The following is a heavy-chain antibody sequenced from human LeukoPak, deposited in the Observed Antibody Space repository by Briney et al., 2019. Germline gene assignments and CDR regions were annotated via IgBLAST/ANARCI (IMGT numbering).Heavy chain of an antibody. V-gene: IGHV3-48*03. Sequence: TGGSLRLSCAASGFTFSSYEMDWVRQAPGKGLEWVSYISSSGSTIYYADSVKGRFTISRDNAKNSLYLQMNSLRAEDTAVYYCARGGWYNWFDPWGQGTLVTVSS. CDR3: ARGGWYNWFDP. CDR2: ISSSGSTI. D-gene: IGHD6-19*01. J-gene: IGHJ5*02. CDR1: GFTFSSYE.